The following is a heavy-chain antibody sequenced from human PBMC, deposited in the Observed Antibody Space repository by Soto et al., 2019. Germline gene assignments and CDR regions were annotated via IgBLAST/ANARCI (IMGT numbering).Heavy chain of an antibody. CDR1: GFTFSSYG. J-gene: IGHJ6*02. V-gene: IGHV3-30*18. CDR2: ISYDGSNK. CDR3: AKGALFLDPLGYYGMDV. Sequence: QVQLVESGGGVVQPGRSLRLSCAASGFTFSSYGMHWVRQAPGKGLEWVAVISYDGSNKYYADSVKGRFTISRDNSKNPLYLQMNGLRAEDTAVYYCAKGALFLDPLGYYGMDVWGQGTTVTVSS. D-gene: IGHD3-3*01.